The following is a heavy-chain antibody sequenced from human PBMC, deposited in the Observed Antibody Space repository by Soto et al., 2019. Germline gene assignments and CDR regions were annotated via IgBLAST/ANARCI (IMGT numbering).Heavy chain of an antibody. V-gene: IGHV3-9*01. CDR2: ISWNSGSI. Sequence: GGSLRLSCAASGFTFDDYAMHWVRQAPGKGLEWVSGISWNSGSIGYADSVKGRFTISRDNAKNSLYLQMNSLRAQDTALYYCAKGGFPGYGDYDLPFDYWGQGTLVTVSS. D-gene: IGHD4-17*01. CDR3: AKGGFPGYGDYDLPFDY. CDR1: GFTFDDYA. J-gene: IGHJ4*02.